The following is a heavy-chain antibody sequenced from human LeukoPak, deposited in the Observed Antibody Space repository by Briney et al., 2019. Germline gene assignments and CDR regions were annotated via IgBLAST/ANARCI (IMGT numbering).Heavy chain of an antibody. CDR2: IYHSGTI. Sequence: SETLPLTCVVSGASITVGNWWSWVPQSPEKGLEWIGEIYHSGTINYNPSLKSRVTILVDKTKNQFSLKLTSVTAADSAVYYCARDVSRFGELSTYYYGMDVWGKGTTVIVSA. V-gene: IGHV4-4*02. J-gene: IGHJ6*04. D-gene: IGHD3-10*01. CDR3: ARDVSRFGELSTYYYGMDV. CDR1: GASITVGNW.